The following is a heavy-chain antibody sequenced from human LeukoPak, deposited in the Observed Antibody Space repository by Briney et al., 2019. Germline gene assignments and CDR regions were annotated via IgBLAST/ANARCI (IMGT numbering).Heavy chain of an antibody. CDR2: ISGSDGST. J-gene: IGHJ4*02. Sequence: ETLSLTCSVSGGSIRSHYWSWVRQAPGKGLEWVSTISGSDGSTYYADSVKGRFTISRDNSKNTLYLQMNSLRVEDTAIYYCAKGRGYCTGGSCYSDYWGQGTLVTVSS. V-gene: IGHV3-23*01. CDR3: AKGRGYCTGGSCYSDY. CDR1: GGSIRSHY. D-gene: IGHD2-15*01.